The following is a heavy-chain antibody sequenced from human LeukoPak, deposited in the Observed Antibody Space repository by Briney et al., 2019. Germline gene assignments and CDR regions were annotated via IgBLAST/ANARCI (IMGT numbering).Heavy chain of an antibody. CDR1: GYTFTSYD. CDR2: MNPNSGNT. J-gene: IGHJ6*02. Sequence: GASVKVSCKASGYTFTSYDINWVRQATGQGLEWMGWMNPNSGNTGYAQKFQGRVTMTRNTSISTAYMELSSLRSEDTAVYYCARGAVVVVAATPYYYFSGMAVGGQGPTVTVSS. D-gene: IGHD2-15*01. CDR3: ARGAVVVVAATPYYYFSGMAV. V-gene: IGHV1-8*01.